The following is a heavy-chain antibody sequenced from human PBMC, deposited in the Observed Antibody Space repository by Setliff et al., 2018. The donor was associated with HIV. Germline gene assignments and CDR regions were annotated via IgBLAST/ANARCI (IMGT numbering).Heavy chain of an antibody. Sequence: PSETLSLTCTVSGGSISSETFSWNWIRQPAGKGLEWIGRIYNSGITFKNPSLKSRVTISVDRSGNQFSLKLSSVTAADTAVYYCARGYYGSGSYSGWFDPWGQGTLVTVSS. D-gene: IGHD3-10*01. J-gene: IGHJ5*02. CDR1: GGSISSETFS. CDR2: IYNSGIT. V-gene: IGHV4-61*10. CDR3: ARGYYGSGSYSGWFDP.